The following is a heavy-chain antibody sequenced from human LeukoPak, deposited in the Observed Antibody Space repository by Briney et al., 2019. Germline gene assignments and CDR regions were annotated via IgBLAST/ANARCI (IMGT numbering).Heavy chain of an antibody. J-gene: IGHJ4*02. V-gene: IGHV3-74*01. CDR2: INSDGSST. CDR1: GFTFSSYW. Sequence: HPGGSLRLSCAASGFTFSSYWMHWVRQAPGKGLVWVSRINSDGSSTSYADPVKGRFTISRDNSKNTLYLQMNSLKTEDTAVYYCTTPGLVATRDLGGGQGTLVTVSS. D-gene: IGHD1-26*01. CDR3: TTPGLVATRDLG.